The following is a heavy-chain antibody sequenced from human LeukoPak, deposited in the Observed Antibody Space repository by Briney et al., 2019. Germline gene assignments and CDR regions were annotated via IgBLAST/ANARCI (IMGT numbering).Heavy chain of an antibody. CDR1: GYTFTGYY. V-gene: IGHV1-2*02. Sequence: GASVKVSCKASGYTFTGYYIHWVRRAPGQGLEWMGWVNPNSGGTNCAQKFQGRVTMTRDTSISTAYMELSRLRSDDTALYYCARATHVDTSMVPNFDYWGQGTLVTVSS. J-gene: IGHJ4*02. CDR3: ARATHVDTSMVPNFDY. CDR2: VNPNSGGT. D-gene: IGHD5-18*01.